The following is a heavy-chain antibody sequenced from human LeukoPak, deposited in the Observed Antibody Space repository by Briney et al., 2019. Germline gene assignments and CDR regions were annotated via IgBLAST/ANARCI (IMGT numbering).Heavy chain of an antibody. V-gene: IGHV1-58*02. CDR3: ATGSGWYSPDY. J-gene: IGHJ4*02. Sequence: SVKVSCKASGFTFTNSPMQWVRQARGQSLEWIGWIVVGRGNTNYAQKFQERVTLTRDMSTSTAYMELRSLRSEDTAVYYCATGSGWYSPDYWGQGTLVTVSS. CDR2: IVVGRGNT. D-gene: IGHD6-19*01. CDR1: GFTFTNSP.